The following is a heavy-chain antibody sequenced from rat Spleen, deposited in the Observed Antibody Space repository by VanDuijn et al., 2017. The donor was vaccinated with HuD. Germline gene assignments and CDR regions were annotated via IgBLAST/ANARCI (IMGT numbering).Heavy chain of an antibody. CDR2: ISSDGANT. Sequence: EVQLVESDGGLVQPGRSLKLSCAASGFTFSDYYMAWVRQAPGKGLEWVATISSDGANTYYRDSVRGRFMISRDDAKSTLYLQMDSLRSEDTATYYCARRHYGYTDYFDYWGQGVMVTVSS. CDR3: ARRHYGYTDYFDY. D-gene: IGHD1-9*01. CDR1: GFTFSDYY. J-gene: IGHJ2*01. V-gene: IGHV5-7*01.